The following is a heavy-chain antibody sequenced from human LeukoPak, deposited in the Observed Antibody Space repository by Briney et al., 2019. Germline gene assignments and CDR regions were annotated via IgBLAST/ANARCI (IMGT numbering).Heavy chain of an antibody. D-gene: IGHD3-3*01. CDR2: ISSSSYI. Sequence: GGSLRLSCAASGFTFSSYSMNWVHQAPGKGLEWVSSISSSSYIYYADSVKGRFTITRDNAKNSLYLQMNSLRAEDTAVYYCAILEWPRYYYYMDVWGKGTAVTVSS. CDR1: GFTFSSYS. CDR3: AILEWPRYYYYMDV. J-gene: IGHJ6*03. V-gene: IGHV3-21*01.